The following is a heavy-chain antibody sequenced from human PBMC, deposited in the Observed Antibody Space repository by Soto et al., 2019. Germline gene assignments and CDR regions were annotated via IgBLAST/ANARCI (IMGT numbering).Heavy chain of an antibody. D-gene: IGHD2-2*01. CDR1: GLSFSNYG. V-gene: IGHV3-23*01. CDR3: AKGGHLLPFDS. J-gene: IGHJ4*02. CDR2: ISGST. Sequence: PGGSLRLSCTASGLSFSNYGLSWVRQAPGKGLEWVSSISGSTYYAASVKGRFTISRDNSKNTLYLQMNSLRSEDTAVYYCAKGGHLLPFDSWGQGTLVTVSS.